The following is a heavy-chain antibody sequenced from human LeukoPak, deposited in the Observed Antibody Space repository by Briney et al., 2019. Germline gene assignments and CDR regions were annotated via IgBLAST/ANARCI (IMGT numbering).Heavy chain of an antibody. V-gene: IGHV1-46*01. CDR2: INPTGGAT. CDR3: ARGPQGYRYGWEDY. CDR1: GYTFTSYY. J-gene: IGHJ4*02. Sequence: ASVKVSCKASGYTFTSYYMHWVRQAPGQGLDWMGVINPTGGATIYAQRFQGRVTITSDLSTSTVNMEVSSLRSEDTAVYYCARGPQGYRYGWEDYWGQGTLVTVSS. D-gene: IGHD6-19*01.